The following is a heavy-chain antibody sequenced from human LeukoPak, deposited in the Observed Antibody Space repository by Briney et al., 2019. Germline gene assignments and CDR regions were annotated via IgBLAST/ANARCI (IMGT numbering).Heavy chain of an antibody. Sequence: PSETLSLTCSVSGDSVSRSDSYWDWIRQPPGKGLEWIGTIYYSGRTYYSPSLKSRVTMSVDPSKNQFSLTLRPVTAADTAVYYCARRRYYDGSGYLEWGQGTLLSVSS. CDR3: ARRRYYDGSGYLE. V-gene: IGHV4-39*01. CDR2: IYYSGRT. D-gene: IGHD3-22*01. J-gene: IGHJ1*01. CDR1: GDSVSRSDSY.